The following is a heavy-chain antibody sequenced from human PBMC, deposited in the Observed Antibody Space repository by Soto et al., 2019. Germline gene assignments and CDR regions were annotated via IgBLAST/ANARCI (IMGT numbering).Heavy chain of an antibody. V-gene: IGHV3-21*01. CDR1: GFTFGSYS. Sequence: EVQLVESGGGLVKPGGSLRLSCAASGFTFGSYSMNWVRQAPGKGLEWVSSISSSSSYIYYADSVKGRFTISRDNAKNSLYLQMNSLRAEDTAVYYCARDGVKWELLSAFDIWGQGTMVTVSS. CDR2: ISSSSSYI. D-gene: IGHD1-26*01. CDR3: ARDGVKWELLSAFDI. J-gene: IGHJ3*02.